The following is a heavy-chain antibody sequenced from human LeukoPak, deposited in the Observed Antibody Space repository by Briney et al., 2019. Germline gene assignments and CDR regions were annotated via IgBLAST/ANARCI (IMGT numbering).Heavy chain of an antibody. CDR2: ISYDGSNK. V-gene: IGHV3-30*18. Sequence: GRSLRLSCAASGFTFSSYGMHWVRQAPRKGLEWVAIISYDGSNKYYADSVQGRFTISRDNSKNTLYLQMNNLRAEDTVVYYCAKDLGGGSGCYDLWGRGTLVTVSS. J-gene: IGHJ2*01. CDR1: GFTFSSYG. CDR3: AKDLGGGSGCYDL. D-gene: IGHD6-19*01.